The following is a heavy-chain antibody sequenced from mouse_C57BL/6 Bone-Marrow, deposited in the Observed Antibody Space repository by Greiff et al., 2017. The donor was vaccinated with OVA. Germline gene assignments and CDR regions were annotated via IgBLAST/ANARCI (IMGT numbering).Heavy chain of an antibody. J-gene: IGHJ1*03. Sequence: QVHVKQSGPELVKPGASVKLSCKASGYTFTSYWMHWVKQRPGQGLEWIGNINPSNGGTNYNEKFKSKATLTVDKSSSTAYMQLSSLTSEDSAVYYCAIIYYGNYLYFDVWGTGTTVTVSS. CDR2: INPSNGGT. V-gene: IGHV1-53*01. CDR3: AIIYYGNYLYFDV. CDR1: GYTFTSYW. D-gene: IGHD2-1*01.